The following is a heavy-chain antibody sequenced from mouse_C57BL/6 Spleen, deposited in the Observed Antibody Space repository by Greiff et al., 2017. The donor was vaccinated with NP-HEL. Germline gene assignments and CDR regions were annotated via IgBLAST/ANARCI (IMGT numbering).Heavy chain of an antibody. Sequence: QVQLQQSGAELARPGASVKMSCKASGYTFTSYTMHWVKQRPGQGLEWIGYINPSSGYTKYNQKFKDKATLTADKSSSTAYIQLSSLTSEDSAVYYCARGGGSRYFDYGGQGTTLTVSS. CDR3: ARGGGSRYFDY. CDR1: GYTFTSYT. V-gene: IGHV1-4*01. J-gene: IGHJ2*01. CDR2: INPSSGYT. D-gene: IGHD1-1*01.